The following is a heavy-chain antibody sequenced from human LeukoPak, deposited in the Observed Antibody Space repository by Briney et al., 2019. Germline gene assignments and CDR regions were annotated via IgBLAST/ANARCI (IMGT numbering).Heavy chain of an antibody. J-gene: IGHJ4*02. V-gene: IGHV4-34*01. CDR3: ARDRGSGWYDFGY. D-gene: IGHD6-19*01. Sequence: SEILSPTCAVYGGSFSGYYWSWIRQPPGKGLEWIGEINHSGSTNYNPSLKSRVTISVDTSKNQFSLKMSSVTAADTAVYYCARDRGSGWYDFGYWGQGTLVTVSS. CDR2: INHSGST. CDR1: GGSFSGYY.